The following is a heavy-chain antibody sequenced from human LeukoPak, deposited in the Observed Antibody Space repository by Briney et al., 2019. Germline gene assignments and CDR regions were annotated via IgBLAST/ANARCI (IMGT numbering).Heavy chain of an antibody. D-gene: IGHD4/OR15-4a*01. Sequence: PSETLSLTCAVYGGSFSGYYWSWIRQPPGKGLEWIGEINHSGSTNYNPSLKSRVTMSVDTSKNQFSLQLRSVTAADTAVYYCARDRGYDYGHSLDYWGQGTLVTVSS. CDR2: INHSGST. CDR1: GGSFSGYY. J-gene: IGHJ4*02. CDR3: ARDRGYDYGHSLDY. V-gene: IGHV4-34*01.